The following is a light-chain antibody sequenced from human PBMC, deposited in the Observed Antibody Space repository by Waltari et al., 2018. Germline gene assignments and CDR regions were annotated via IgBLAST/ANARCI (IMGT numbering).Light chain of an antibody. J-gene: IGLJ2*01. Sequence: QSVLTQPPSASVTPGQRVTIPCSGSSSNIGRNTLNWYQQLPGTAPKLLIYSNNQRPSGVPDRFSGSKSGTSASLAISGLQSEDEADYYCAAWDDSLNGPVVFGGGTKLTVL. CDR2: SNN. CDR1: SSNIGRNT. V-gene: IGLV1-44*01. CDR3: AAWDDSLNGPVV.